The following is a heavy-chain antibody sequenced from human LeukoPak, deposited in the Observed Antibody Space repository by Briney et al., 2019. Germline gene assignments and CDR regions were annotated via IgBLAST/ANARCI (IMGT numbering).Heavy chain of an antibody. V-gene: IGHV4-59*02. CDR3: GGNLGSGSAH. CDR2: THYRGDI. J-gene: IGHJ4*02. CDR1: TASVSSDY. D-gene: IGHD3-10*01. Sequence: SETLSLTCSGSTASVSSDYWNWIRQSPGSGLEGIVYTHYRGDIYYNHSLKSRPTMSVDASSNQVSLKLSPVTAADTAVYYCGGNLGSGSAHWGQGTPVTV.